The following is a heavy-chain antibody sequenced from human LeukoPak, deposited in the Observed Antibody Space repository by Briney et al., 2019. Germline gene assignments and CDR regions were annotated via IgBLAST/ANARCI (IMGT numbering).Heavy chain of an antibody. CDR2: ITPIFETS. J-gene: IGHJ6*02. Sequence: SVKVSCKASGYTFARYGIIWVRQAPGQGLEWMGGITPIFETSDYAENFQGRVTITADGSSGLGFMELSRLTYEDTAVYYCARGVDRCGGHSMYREFEVRCYVMDVWGPGTTVIVSS. V-gene: IGHV1-69*13. D-gene: IGHD3-16*01. CDR3: ARGVDRCGGHSMYREFEVRCYVMDV. CDR1: GYTFARYG.